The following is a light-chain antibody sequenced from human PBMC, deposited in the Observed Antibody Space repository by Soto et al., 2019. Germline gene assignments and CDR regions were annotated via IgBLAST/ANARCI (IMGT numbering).Light chain of an antibody. J-gene: IGKJ3*01. CDR1: QSISRY. CDR2: ASS. CDR3: QQPYSPLFT. Sequence: DIQMTQSPSDLSASVGDRVTITCRASQSISRYLNWYQQKPGKAPEPLIYASSSLQSGVPSRFSGSGSGTDFTLTISNLHPEDFATYFCQQPYSPLFTFGPGTKVEIK. V-gene: IGKV1-39*01.